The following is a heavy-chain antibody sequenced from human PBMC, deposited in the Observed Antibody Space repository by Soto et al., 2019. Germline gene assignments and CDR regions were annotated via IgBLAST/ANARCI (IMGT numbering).Heavy chain of an antibody. D-gene: IGHD3-22*01. CDR2: FDPEDGET. J-gene: IGHJ3*02. V-gene: IGHV1-24*01. Sequence: QVQLVQSGAEVKKPGASVKVSCKVSGYTLTKLSMHWVRQVPGKGLEWMGGFDPEDGETIYAQKFQGRVTMTEDTSTDTAYMELSSLRSEDTALYYCATPSITIIKIISVGDGFYIWGQGTMVTVSS. CDR1: GYTLTKLS. CDR3: ATPSITIIKIISVGDGFYI.